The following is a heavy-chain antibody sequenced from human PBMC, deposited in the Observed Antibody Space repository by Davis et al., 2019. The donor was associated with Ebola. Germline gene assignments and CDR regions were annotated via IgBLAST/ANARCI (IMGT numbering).Heavy chain of an antibody. Sequence: KVSCKAFGYSFATFWIGWVRQMPGKGLEWMGIIYPDDSHTIYSPAFEGQVTISADKSINTAYLRWNSLKASDTAMYYCARQENLDHWGQGTLVTVS. CDR3: ARQENLDH. CDR2: IYPDDSHT. V-gene: IGHV5-51*01. J-gene: IGHJ4*02. CDR1: GYSFATFW.